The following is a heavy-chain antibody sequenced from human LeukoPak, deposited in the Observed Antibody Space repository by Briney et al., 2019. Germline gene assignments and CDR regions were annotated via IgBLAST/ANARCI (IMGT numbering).Heavy chain of an antibody. V-gene: IGHV4-4*02. Sequence: SETLSLTCAFSGDAFSGGSASRIDWWSWVRQAPWKGLEWIAEIHRSVTAHYSPSLKSRVTISVDTFNEQISLTMTSVSAADTATYYCVAMPPFRFDPWGQGTLVIVSS. CDR3: VAMPPFRFDP. CDR1: GDAFSGGSASRIDW. J-gene: IGHJ5*02. D-gene: IGHD2-2*01. CDR2: IHRSVTA.